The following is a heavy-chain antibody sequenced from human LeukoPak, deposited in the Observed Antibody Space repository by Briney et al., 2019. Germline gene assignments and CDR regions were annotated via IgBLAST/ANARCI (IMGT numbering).Heavy chain of an antibody. D-gene: IGHD1-1*01. CDR2: INWAGTNT. Sequence: PGGSLRLSCAASGGTIGDYGMSWVRQAPGKGLECVSGINWAGTNTFYAESVKGRFTISRDTAENSLSLQMNSLRDDDTAFYYCVKDVSSNWYSFDHCGQGTLVTVSS. CDR3: VKDVSSNWYSFDH. V-gene: IGHV3-20*04. J-gene: IGHJ4*02. CDR1: GGTIGDYG.